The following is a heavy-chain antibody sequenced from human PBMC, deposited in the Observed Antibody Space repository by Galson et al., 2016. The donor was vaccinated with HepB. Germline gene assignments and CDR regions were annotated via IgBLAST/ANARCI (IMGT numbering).Heavy chain of an antibody. CDR1: GFAFSDYY. CDR3: ARARAGGYESYDY. CDR2: ISTGGTYT. D-gene: IGHD5-12*01. V-gene: IGHV3-11*05. Sequence: SLRLSCAASGFAFSDYYMNWIRQPPGKGLEWVSYISTGGTYTNYADSVNGRFTISRDNAKNSLCLQMDSLRAEDTALYYCARARAGGYESYDYRGQGTLVTVSS. J-gene: IGHJ4*02.